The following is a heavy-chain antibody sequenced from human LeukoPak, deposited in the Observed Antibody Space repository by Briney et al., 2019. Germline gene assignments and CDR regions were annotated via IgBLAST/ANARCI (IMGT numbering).Heavy chain of an antibody. V-gene: IGHV4-39*01. CDR1: GXSISSSSYY. CDR3: ARRPRDCSGGSCYSFDY. Sequence: PSETLSLTCTVSGXSISSSSYYWGWIHQPPGKGLDWIGSVYYSGSTYYNPSLKSRVTISVDTSKNQFSLKLSSVTAADTAVYYCARRPRDCSGGSCYSFDYWGQGTLVTVPS. D-gene: IGHD2-15*01. J-gene: IGHJ4*02. CDR2: VYYSGST.